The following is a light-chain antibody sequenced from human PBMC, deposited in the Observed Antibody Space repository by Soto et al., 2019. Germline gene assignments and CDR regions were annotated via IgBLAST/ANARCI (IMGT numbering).Light chain of an antibody. CDR3: QQSYSTPQT. Sequence: DIQMSQSPSYLSAAVGDRVTITCPASQSISSYLNWYQQKPGKAPKLLIYAASSLQSGVPSRFSGSGSGTDFTLTISSLQPEDFATYYCQQSYSTPQTFGQGTKVDIK. J-gene: IGKJ1*01. CDR2: AAS. CDR1: QSISSY. V-gene: IGKV1-39*01.